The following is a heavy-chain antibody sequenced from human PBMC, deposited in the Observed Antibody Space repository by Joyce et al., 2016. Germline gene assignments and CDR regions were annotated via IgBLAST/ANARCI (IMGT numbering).Heavy chain of an antibody. CDR3: GSVFEY. J-gene: IGHJ4*02. V-gene: IGHV3-74*01. CDR1: GFTFTNYW. Sequence: EVQLVESGGGLLQPGGSLILSCAAFGFTFTNYWMHGVRQAPGKGLVWIARVDSDESGRSYADSVKGRFTIARENAKNMVYLQMNSLRIEDTAVYYCGSVFEYWGRGALVTVSS. CDR2: VDSDESGR.